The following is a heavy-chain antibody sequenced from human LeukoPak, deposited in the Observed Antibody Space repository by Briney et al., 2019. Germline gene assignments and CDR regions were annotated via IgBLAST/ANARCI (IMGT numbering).Heavy chain of an antibody. CDR2: ISYDGSNK. J-gene: IGHJ3*02. CDR3: ARELVVPAAIAPVVAFDI. V-gene: IGHV3-30-3*01. Sequence: GGSLRLSCAASGFTFSSYAMHWVRQAPGKGLEWVAVISYDGSNKYYADSVKGRFTISRDNSKNTLYLQMNSLRAEDTAVYYCARELVVPAAIAPVVAFDIWGQGTMVTVSS. CDR1: GFTFSSYA. D-gene: IGHD2-2*01.